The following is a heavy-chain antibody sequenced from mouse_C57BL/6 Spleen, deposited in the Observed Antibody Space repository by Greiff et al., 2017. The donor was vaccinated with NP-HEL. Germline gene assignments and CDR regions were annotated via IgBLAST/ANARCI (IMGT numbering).Heavy chain of an antibody. CDR1: GYAFTSYW. CDR2: IYPSGGGT. J-gene: IGHJ1*03. Sequence: QVQLQQPGAELVKPGASVKLSCKASGYAFTSYWMHWVKQRPGRGLEWIGRIYPSGGGTKYNEKFKGKATLTVDKPSSTAYMQLSSLTSEDSAVDYCARRCGNYYWYFDVWGTGTTVTVSS. V-gene: IGHV1-72*01. CDR3: ARRCGNYYWYFDV. D-gene: IGHD2-1*01.